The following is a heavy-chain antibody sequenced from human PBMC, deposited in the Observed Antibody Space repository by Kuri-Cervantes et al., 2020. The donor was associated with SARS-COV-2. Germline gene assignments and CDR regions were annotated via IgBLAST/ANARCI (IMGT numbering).Heavy chain of an antibody. CDR1: GYTFTSYG. Sequence: ACVTVSCPASGYTFTSYGISWVRQAPGQGLEWMGWISAYNGNTNYAQKLQGRVTMTTDTSTSTAYMELRSLRSDDTAVYYCAREGDTARVRYYYYMDVWGKGTTVTVSS. J-gene: IGHJ6*03. D-gene: IGHD5-18*01. CDR2: ISAYNGNT. V-gene: IGHV1-18*01. CDR3: AREGDTARVRYYYYMDV.